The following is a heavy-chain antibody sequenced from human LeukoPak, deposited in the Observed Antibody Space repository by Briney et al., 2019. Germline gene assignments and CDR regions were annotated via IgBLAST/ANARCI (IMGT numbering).Heavy chain of an antibody. J-gene: IGHJ5*02. D-gene: IGHD3-10*01. Sequence: SETLSLTCAVSDYSITSDYYWGWIRQPPGKGLEWIGSIYHSGSTYYNPSLKSRVTISVDTSKNQFSLKLTSVTAADTTVYYCAREGSTSGTNWFDPWGQGTLVTVSS. CDR3: AREGSTSGTNWFDP. CDR2: IYHSGST. V-gene: IGHV4-38-2*02. CDR1: DYSITSDYY.